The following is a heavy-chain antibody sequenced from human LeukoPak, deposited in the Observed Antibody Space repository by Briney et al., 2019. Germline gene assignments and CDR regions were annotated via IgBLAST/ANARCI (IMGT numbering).Heavy chain of an antibody. V-gene: IGHV3-74*03. Sequence: PGGSLRLSCAGSGFTFSGYWMHWVRQAPGKGLVWVSHINTDGSSKKYADSVKGRFTISRDNAKNTLYLQMNSLRAEDTAVYYCARDGYCSGGICYGLDNWGQGTLVTVSS. J-gene: IGHJ4*02. CDR1: GFTFSGYW. CDR3: ARDGYCSGGICYGLDN. CDR2: INTDGSSK. D-gene: IGHD2-15*01.